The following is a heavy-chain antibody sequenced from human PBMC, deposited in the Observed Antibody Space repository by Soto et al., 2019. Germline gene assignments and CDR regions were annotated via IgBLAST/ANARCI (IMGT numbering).Heavy chain of an antibody. CDR1: GFTFSSYA. V-gene: IGHV3-23*01. CDR3: AKTSYNDILNGDC. CDR2: ITSRGGST. Sequence: SLRLSCAVSGFTFSSYAMTWVRQAPGKGLEWVSGITSRGGSTYYADSVKGRFTISRDNSKNTLYLQMNSLRGDDTAVYYCAKTSYNDILNGDCWCQRKLGTV. J-gene: IGHJ4*02. D-gene: IGHD3-9*01.